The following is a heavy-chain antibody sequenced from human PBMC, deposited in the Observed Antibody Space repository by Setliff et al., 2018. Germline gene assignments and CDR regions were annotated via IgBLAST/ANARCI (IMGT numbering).Heavy chain of an antibody. D-gene: IGHD6-6*01. V-gene: IGHV7-4-1*02. J-gene: IGHJ4*02. CDR3: ARGIRRIAARPGCYFDY. Sequence: GASVKVSCKASGYTFTSYAMNWVRQAPGQGLEWMGWINTNTGNPTYAQGFTGRFVFSLDTSVSTAYLQISSPKAEDTAVYYCARGIRRIAARPGCYFDYWGQGTLVTVSS. CDR1: GYTFTSYA. CDR2: INTNTGNP.